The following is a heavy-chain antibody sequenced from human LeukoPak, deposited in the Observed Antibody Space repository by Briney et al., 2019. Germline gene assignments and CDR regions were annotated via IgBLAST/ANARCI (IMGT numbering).Heavy chain of an antibody. CDR3: ARDNTNWSFDY. CDR1: GYNFVTYN. J-gene: IGHJ4*02. V-gene: IGHV1-46*01. Sequence: GASVKVSCKASGYNFVTYNMHWVRQAPGQGLEWMGIINVRDGIRSHAHNFQGRLTVTGDTSTSTFYMELSSLRFEDTAIYYCARDNTNWSFDYWGQGTLVTVSS. CDR2: INVRDGIR. D-gene: IGHD1-1*01.